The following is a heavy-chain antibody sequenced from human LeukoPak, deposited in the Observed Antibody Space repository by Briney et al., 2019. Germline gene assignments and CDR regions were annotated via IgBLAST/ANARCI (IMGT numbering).Heavy chain of an antibody. D-gene: IGHD3-3*01. Sequence: GGSLRLSCAASGFIFSSYHMNWVRQAPGKGLEWVSYISSSTSTIHYADSVKGRFTISRDNPKNSLYLQMNSLRDEDTAVYYCADLEGWRGYWGQGTLVTVSS. CDR3: ADLEGWRGY. V-gene: IGHV3-48*02. J-gene: IGHJ4*02. CDR1: GFIFSSYH. CDR2: ISSSTSTI.